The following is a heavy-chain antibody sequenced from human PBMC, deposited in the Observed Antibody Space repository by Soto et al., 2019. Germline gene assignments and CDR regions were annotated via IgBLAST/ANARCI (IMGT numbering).Heavy chain of an antibody. D-gene: IGHD1-1*01. V-gene: IGHV3-23*01. CDR2: ISGSGGST. J-gene: IGHJ4*02. CDR1: GFTFSSYA. CDR3: AKSVYNWNDGFFDY. Sequence: GGSLRLSCAASGFTFSSYAMSWVRQAPGKGLEWVSAISGSGGSTYYADSVKGRFTISRDNSKNTLYLQMNSLRAEGTAVYYCAKSVYNWNDGFFDYWGQGTLVTVSS.